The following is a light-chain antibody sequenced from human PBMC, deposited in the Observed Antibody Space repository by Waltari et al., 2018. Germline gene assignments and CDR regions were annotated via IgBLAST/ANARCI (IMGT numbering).Light chain of an antibody. J-gene: IGKJ2*01. CDR1: QSVGSS. CDR3: QQRSNWNT. Sequence: ETVLTQSPVTLSLSPGEGATLSCKASQSVGSSLAWYQQKPGQAPRPLIDNASNRAAGIPARFSGSGSGTDFTLTISSLEPEDFAVYYCQQRSNWNTFGQGTKLEIK. CDR2: NAS. V-gene: IGKV3-11*01.